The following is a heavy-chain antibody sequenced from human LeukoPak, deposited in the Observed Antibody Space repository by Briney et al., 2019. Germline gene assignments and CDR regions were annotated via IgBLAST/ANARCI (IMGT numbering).Heavy chain of an antibody. Sequence: GSLRLSCAASGFTFSSYWMHWVRQAPGKGLVWVSRINSDGSSTSYADSVKGRFTISRDNAKNTLYLQMNSLRAEDTAVYYCASGVVVVAASRSSYYMDVWGKGTTVTVSS. D-gene: IGHD2-15*01. CDR2: INSDGSST. J-gene: IGHJ6*03. CDR1: GFTFSSYW. CDR3: ASGVVVVAASRSSYYMDV. V-gene: IGHV3-74*01.